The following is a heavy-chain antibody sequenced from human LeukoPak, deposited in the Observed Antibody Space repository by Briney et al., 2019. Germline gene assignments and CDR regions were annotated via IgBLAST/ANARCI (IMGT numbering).Heavy chain of an antibody. D-gene: IGHD3-10*01. J-gene: IGHJ4*02. Sequence: PGGSLRLSCVASGFAFSSYWMSWVRQAPGKGLEWVANIKQDGSRKYHVDSVKGRFTISRDNSKNTLYLQMNSLRAEDTAVYYCARDRGGFDYWGQGTLVTVSS. CDR3: ARDRGGFDY. V-gene: IGHV3-7*01. CDR2: IKQDGSRK. CDR1: GFAFSSYW.